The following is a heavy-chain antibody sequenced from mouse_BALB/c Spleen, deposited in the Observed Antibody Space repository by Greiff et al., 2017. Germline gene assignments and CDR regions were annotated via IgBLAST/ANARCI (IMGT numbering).Heavy chain of an antibody. CDR2: IDPSDSYT. CDR1: GYTFTSYW. J-gene: IGHJ4*01. V-gene: IGHV1-69*02. D-gene: IGHD2-1*01. Sequence: QVQLQQPGAELVKPGASVKLSCKASGYTFTSYWMHWVKQRPGQGLEWIGEIDPSDSYTNYNQKFKGKATLTVDKSSSTAYMQLSSLTSEDSAVYYCARGEGNYDDAMDYWGQGTSVTVSS. CDR3: ARGEGNYDDAMDY.